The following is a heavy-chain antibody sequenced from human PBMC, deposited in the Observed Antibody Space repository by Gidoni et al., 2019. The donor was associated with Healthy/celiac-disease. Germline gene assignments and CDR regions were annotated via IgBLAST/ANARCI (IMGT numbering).Heavy chain of an antibody. D-gene: IGHD6-13*01. CDR2: IYSGGST. J-gene: IGHJ5*02. CDR3: ARGGQYSSSWFNWFDP. CDR1: GFTLSSNY. Sequence: EVQLVETGGGLIQPRGSLRLSCSASGFTLSSNYMSWVRQAPGKGLEWVSVIYSGGSTYYADSVKGRFTISRDNSKNTLYLQMNSLRAEDTAVYYCARGGQYSSSWFNWFDPWGQGTLGHRLL. V-gene: IGHV3-53*02.